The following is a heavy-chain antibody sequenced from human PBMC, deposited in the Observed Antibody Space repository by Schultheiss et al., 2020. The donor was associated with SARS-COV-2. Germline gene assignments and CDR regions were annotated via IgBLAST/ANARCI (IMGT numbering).Heavy chain of an antibody. CDR1: GYTFTGYY. D-gene: IGHD3-22*01. CDR3: AREHYYDSPYDY. J-gene: IGHJ4*02. V-gene: IGHV1-2*02. Sequence: ASGKGSCKASGYTFTGYYMHWVRQAPGQGLEWMGWINPNSGGTNYAQKFQGRVTMTRDTSISTAYMELSRLRSDDTAVYYCAREHYYDSPYDYWGQGTLVTVSS. CDR2: INPNSGGT.